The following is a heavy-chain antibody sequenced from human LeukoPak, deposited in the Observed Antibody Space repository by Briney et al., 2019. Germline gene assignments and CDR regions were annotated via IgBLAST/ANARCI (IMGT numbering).Heavy chain of an antibody. CDR1: GFTFSSYG. CDR3: AKNMVRGVKGYFDY. J-gene: IGHJ4*02. Sequence: GSLRLSCAASGFTFSSYGMHWVRQAPGKGLEWVAVIWYDGSNKYYADSVKGRFTISRDNSKNTLYLQMNSLRAEDTAVYYCAKNMVRGVKGYFDYWGQGTLVTVPS. D-gene: IGHD3-10*01. CDR2: IWYDGSNK. V-gene: IGHV3-33*06.